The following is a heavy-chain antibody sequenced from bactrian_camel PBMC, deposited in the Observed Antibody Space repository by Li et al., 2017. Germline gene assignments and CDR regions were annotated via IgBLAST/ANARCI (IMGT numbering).Heavy chain of an antibody. CDR3: AADLVTDGPFLNETEYYY. V-gene: IGHV3S55*01. D-gene: IGHD1*01. J-gene: IGHJ4*01. CDR1: GITEGTNC. CDR2: ISRAGFA. Sequence: VQLVESGGGSVQAGGSLRLSCDVSGITEGTNCIGWFRQAPGKEREGVATISRAGFAIYVDSAKGRFTISKDNAKITLYLQMNSLKPEDTATYYCAADLVTDGPFLNETEYYYWGQGTQVTVS.